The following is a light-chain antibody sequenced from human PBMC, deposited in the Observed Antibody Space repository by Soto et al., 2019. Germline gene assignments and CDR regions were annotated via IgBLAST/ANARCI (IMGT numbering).Light chain of an antibody. CDR3: QQYETYSRT. J-gene: IGKJ1*01. CDR2: KAS. Sequence: DIQLTQSPSTLSASVGDRVTITCRASQSISGWLAWYQQKPGKAPKLLINKASTLEGGVPSRFSGSGSGAEFTLTINSLQPDDFATYYCQQYETYSRTFGQGTKVESK. CDR1: QSISGW. V-gene: IGKV1-5*03.